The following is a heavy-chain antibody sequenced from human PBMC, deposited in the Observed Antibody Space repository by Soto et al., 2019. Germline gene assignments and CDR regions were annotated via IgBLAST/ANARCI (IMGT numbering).Heavy chain of an antibody. CDR3: TWSLVARDAFDE. CDR2: ISGSGGST. CDR1: GFTFSSYA. V-gene: IGHV3-23*01. J-gene: IGHJ3*01. D-gene: IGHD5-12*01. Sequence: PGGSLRLSCAASGFTFSSYAMSWVRQAPGKWLEWVSAISGSGGSTYYADSVKGLFTVSRDNSKNTLYLDMNTVTADDTALYYCTWSLVARDAFDEWGQGXMVTVSS.